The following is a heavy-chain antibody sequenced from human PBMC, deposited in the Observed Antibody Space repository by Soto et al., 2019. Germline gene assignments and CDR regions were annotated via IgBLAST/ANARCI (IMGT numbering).Heavy chain of an antibody. CDR2: IYHSGST. CDR1: GGSISSSNW. CDR3: ASRDPSATGLFWYLDY. J-gene: IGHJ4*02. Sequence: SETLSLTCAVSGGSISSSNWWSWVRQPPGKGLEWIGEIYHSGSTNYNPSLKSRVTISVDKSKNQFSLKLSAVTVADSAVFYCASRDPSATGLFWYLDYWGQGTLVTVSS. D-gene: IGHD5-12*01. V-gene: IGHV4-4*02.